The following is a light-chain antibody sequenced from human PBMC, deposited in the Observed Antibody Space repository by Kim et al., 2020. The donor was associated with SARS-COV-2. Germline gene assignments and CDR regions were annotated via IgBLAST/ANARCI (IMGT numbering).Light chain of an antibody. CDR1: QSVSSNY. Sequence: EVVLTQSPGTLSLSPGERGTLSCRASQSVSSNYLAWYQRKPGQAPRLLIYGASSRATGSPDRFSGSGSGTDFTLTISSLEPEDFAVYYCQQYAGSPWTFGQGTKVDIK. V-gene: IGKV3-20*01. J-gene: IGKJ1*01. CDR2: GAS. CDR3: QQYAGSPWT.